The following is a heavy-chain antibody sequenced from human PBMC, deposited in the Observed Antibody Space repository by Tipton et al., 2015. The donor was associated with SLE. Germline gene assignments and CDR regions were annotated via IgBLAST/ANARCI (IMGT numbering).Heavy chain of an antibody. D-gene: IGHD3-3*01. Sequence: SLRLSCAASGFTFSSYSMNWVRQAPGKGLEWVSCISSSSSTIYYADSVKGRFTISRDNSKNTLYLQMNSLRTEDTAVYYCARDFWSGYNDYWGQGTLVTVSS. V-gene: IGHV3-48*01. CDR1: GFTFSSYS. CDR3: ARDFWSGYNDY. CDR2: ISSSSSTI. J-gene: IGHJ4*02.